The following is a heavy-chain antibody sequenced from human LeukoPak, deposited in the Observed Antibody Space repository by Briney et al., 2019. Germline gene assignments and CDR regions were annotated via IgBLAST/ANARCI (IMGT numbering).Heavy chain of an antibody. CDR3: ARAERGYSYGYRRFDP. V-gene: IGHV4-39*01. CDR2: IYYSGST. J-gene: IGHJ5*02. Sequence: PSETLSLTCTVSGGSISSSSYCWGWIRQPPGKGLEWIGSIYYSGSTYYNPSLKSRVTISVDTSKNQFSLKLSSVTAADTAVYYCARAERGYSYGYRRFDPWGQGTLVTVSS. D-gene: IGHD5-18*01. CDR1: GGSISSSSYC.